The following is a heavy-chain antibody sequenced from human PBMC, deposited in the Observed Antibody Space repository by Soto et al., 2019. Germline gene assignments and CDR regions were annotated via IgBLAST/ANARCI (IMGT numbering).Heavy chain of an antibody. CDR1: GYSFTNYD. Sequence: ASVKVSCKASGYSFTNYDISWVRQAPGQGLEWMGWISPYNGDTNYAQKLQGRVTMTTDTSTSTAYMELRSPRSDDTAVYYCARYCSSTSCDHYFDYWGQGTLVTVSS. J-gene: IGHJ4*02. CDR2: ISPYNGDT. V-gene: IGHV1-18*01. D-gene: IGHD2-2*01. CDR3: ARYCSSTSCDHYFDY.